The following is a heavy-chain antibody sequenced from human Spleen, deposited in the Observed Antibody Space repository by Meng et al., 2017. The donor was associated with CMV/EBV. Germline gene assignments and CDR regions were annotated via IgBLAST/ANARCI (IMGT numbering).Heavy chain of an antibody. V-gene: IGHV3-9*01. CDR3: AREDSGYYFDY. CDR1: GFTFDDYA. CDR2: ISWNSDII. J-gene: IGHJ4*02. Sequence: SLKISCAASGFTFDDYAMHWVRQAPEKGLEWVSGISWNSDIIDYADSVKGRFTISRDNAKNSLYLQMNSLRPEDTAVYYCAREDSGYYFDYWGQGTLVTVSS. D-gene: IGHD6-25*01.